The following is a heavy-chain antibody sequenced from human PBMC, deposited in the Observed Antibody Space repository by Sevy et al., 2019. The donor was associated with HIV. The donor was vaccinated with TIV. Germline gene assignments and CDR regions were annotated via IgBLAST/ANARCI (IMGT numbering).Heavy chain of an antibody. Sequence: GGSLRLSCAASGFTFINAWMSWVRQAPGKGLEWVGRIKSKTDGGTTDYAAPVKGRFTISRDDSKNTLYLQMNSLKTEETAVYYCTTWGGGYCSSTSCYGGNYYYYYSMDVWGQGTTVTVSS. CDR3: TTWGGGYCSSTSCYGGNYYYYYSMDV. J-gene: IGHJ6*02. CDR1: GFTFINAW. D-gene: IGHD2-2*01. V-gene: IGHV3-15*01. CDR2: IKSKTDGGTT.